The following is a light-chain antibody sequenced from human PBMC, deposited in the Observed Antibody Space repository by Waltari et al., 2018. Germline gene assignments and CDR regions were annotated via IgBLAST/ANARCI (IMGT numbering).Light chain of an antibody. CDR3: QQYYGTPQFT. V-gene: IGKV4-1*01. Sequence: DIVMTQSPDSLAVSLGERATINCKSSQSVLYTSDNKNYLAWYQQRPGQPPQLLIYRASTRVSGVPDRFSGSGSGTDFTLTISSLQAEDVAVYYCQQYYGTPQFTFGPGTRVDIK. CDR2: RAS. CDR1: QSVLYTSDNKNY. J-gene: IGKJ3*01.